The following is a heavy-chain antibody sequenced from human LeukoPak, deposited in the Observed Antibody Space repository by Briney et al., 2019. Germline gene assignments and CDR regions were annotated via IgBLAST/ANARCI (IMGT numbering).Heavy chain of an antibody. V-gene: IGHV3-23*01. J-gene: IGHJ6*03. CDR1: GFTFRTNA. Sequence: GGSLRLSCAASGFTFRTNAMSWVRQAPGKGLEWVSSMTNSCGNTYYADSVKGRFTISSDTSKNTLYLQMNSLRAEDTAVYYCAKDRTSQYNFWSGSYTQYYYYYMDVWGEGTTVTVSS. CDR2: MTNSCGNT. CDR3: AKDRTSQYNFWSGSYTQYYYYYMDV. D-gene: IGHD3-3*01.